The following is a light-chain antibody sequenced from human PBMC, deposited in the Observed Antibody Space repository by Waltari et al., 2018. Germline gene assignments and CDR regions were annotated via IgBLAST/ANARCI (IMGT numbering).Light chain of an antibody. J-gene: IGLJ3*02. Sequence: QSVLTQPPSASGATGQRVTISCSASSSTVGGNPVSWYQQLTGTAPKLLIRNNNRRPSGVPKRCSGSKSRTPASLAIRGLQSADEAYYYCSSWDDTLNGPVFGGGTKLTVL. V-gene: IGLV1-44*01. CDR3: SSWDDTLNGPV. CDR2: NNN. CDR1: SSTVGGNP.